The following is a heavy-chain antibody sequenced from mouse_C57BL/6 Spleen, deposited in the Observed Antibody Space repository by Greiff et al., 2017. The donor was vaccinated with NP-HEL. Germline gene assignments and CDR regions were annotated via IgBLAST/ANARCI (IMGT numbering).Heavy chain of an antibody. CDR2: IDPSDSET. Sequence: VQLQQPGAELVRPGSSVKLSCKASGYTFTSYWMHWVKQRPIQGLEWIGNIDPSDSETHYNQKFKDKATLTVDKSSSTAYMQLSSLTSEDSAVYYCAKDDGQGYAMDYWGQGTSVTVSS. D-gene: IGHD2-3*01. J-gene: IGHJ4*01. V-gene: IGHV1-52*01. CDR3: AKDDGQGYAMDY. CDR1: GYTFTSYW.